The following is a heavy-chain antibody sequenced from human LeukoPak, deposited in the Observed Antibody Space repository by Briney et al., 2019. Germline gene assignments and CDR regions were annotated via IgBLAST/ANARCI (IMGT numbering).Heavy chain of an antibody. V-gene: IGHV3-23*01. CDR2: FSDSDYGT. D-gene: IGHD7-27*01. CDR3: AKDGRWGFNPNDAFDI. Sequence: GGSLRLSCAASGFTFSNYAMSWVRQAPGKGLEWVATFSDSDYGTFYADSVKGRFTISRDNSKNTLYLQMNSLRAEDTAVYYCAKDGRWGFNPNDAFDIWGQGTMVTVSS. J-gene: IGHJ3*02. CDR1: GFTFSNYA.